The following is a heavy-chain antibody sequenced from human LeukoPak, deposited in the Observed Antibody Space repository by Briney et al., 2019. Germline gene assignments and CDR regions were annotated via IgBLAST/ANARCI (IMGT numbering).Heavy chain of an antibody. V-gene: IGHV4-34*01. CDR1: GGSFSGYY. CDR2: INHSGST. D-gene: IGHD5-12*01. J-gene: IGHJ6*04. CDR3: ARFRRIVATIGYYYYYGMDV. Sequence: SETLSLTCAVYGGSFSGYYWSWIRQPPGKGQEWIGEINHSGSTNYNPSLKSRVTISVDTSKNQFSLKLSSVTAADTAVYYCARFRRIVATIGYYYYYGMDVWGKGTTVTVSS.